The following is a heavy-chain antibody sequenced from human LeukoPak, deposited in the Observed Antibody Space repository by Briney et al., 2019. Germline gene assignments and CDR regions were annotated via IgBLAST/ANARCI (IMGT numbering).Heavy chain of an antibody. J-gene: IGHJ6*03. V-gene: IGHV1-2*02. CDR2: INPNSGGT. Sequence: ASVKVSCKASGYTFTGYYMHWVRQAPGQGLEWMGSINPNSGGTNYAQKFQGRVTMTRDTSISTAYMELSRLRSDDTAVYYCARGSGSYPSFYMDVWGKGTTVTISS. CDR3: ARGSGSYPSFYMDV. D-gene: IGHD3-10*01. CDR1: GYTFTGYY.